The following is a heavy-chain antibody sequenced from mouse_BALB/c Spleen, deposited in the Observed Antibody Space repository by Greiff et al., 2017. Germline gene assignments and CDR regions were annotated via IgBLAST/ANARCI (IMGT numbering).Heavy chain of an antibody. J-gene: IGHJ2*01. CDR2: INPSSGYT. D-gene: IGHD2-3*01. CDR1: GYTFTSYT. CDR3: ASGGYYVFDY. V-gene: IGHV1-4*01. Sequence: QVQLQQSGAELARPGASVKMSCKASGYTFTSYTMHWVKQRPGQGLEWIGYINPSSGYTNYNQKFKDKATLTADKSSSTAYMQLSSLTSEDSAVYYCASGGYYVFDYWGQGTTLTVSS.